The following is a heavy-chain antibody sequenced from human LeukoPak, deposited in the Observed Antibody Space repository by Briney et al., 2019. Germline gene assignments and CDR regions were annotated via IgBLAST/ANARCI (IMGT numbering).Heavy chain of an antibody. CDR2: TYYKSKWYN. CDR3: ARRTHVAGTCYYAWFDP. D-gene: IGHD2-2*01. Sequence: SQTLSLTCAVSGDSVSSSTAAWNWIRQSPSRGLEWLGRTYYKSKWYNEYALSMKSRITINPDTSRNQFSLQLNSVTPEDTAVYYCARRTHVAGTCYYAWFDPWGQGTLVTVSS. CDR1: GDSVSSSTAA. V-gene: IGHV6-1*01. J-gene: IGHJ5*02.